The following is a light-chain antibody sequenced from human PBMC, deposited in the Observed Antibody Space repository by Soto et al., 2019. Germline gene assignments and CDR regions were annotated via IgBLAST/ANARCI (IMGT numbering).Light chain of an antibody. CDR3: CSSGGSRAV. CDR2: EVS. J-gene: IGLJ7*01. V-gene: IGLV2-23*02. Sequence: QSALTQPASVSGSPGQSITISCTGTSSDVGSHNLVSWYQQHPGQAPKLMIYEVSKRPLGVSARFSASKSGNTASLTISGLQAEDEDDYYCCSSGGSRAVFGGGTQLTVL. CDR1: SSDVGSHNL.